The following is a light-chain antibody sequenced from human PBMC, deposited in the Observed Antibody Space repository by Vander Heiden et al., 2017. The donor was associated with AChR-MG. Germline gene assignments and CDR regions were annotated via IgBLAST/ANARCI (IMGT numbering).Light chain of an antibody. CDR2: GAS. CDR3: QQYNNWPRT. J-gene: IGKJ1*01. CDR1: QSFSSN. Sequence: EIVMTQSPATLSVSPGERATLSCRASQSFSSNLAWYQQKPGQAPRLLIYGASTRATGIPARFSGSGSGTEFTLTISSLESEDFAVYYCQQYNNWPRTFGQRTKVEI. V-gene: IGKV3-15*01.